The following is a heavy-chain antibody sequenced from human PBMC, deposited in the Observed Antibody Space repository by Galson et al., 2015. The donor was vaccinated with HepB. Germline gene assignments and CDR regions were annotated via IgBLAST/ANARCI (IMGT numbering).Heavy chain of an antibody. D-gene: IGHD2-15*01. V-gene: IGHV3-48*01. J-gene: IGHJ6*03. CDR1: FSSYS. CDR2: ISSSSSTI. CDR3: ASGVWRYCSGGSCYSSYYYYMDV. Sequence: FSSYSMNWVRQAPGKGLEWVSYISSSSSTIYYADSVKGRFTISRDNAKNSLYLQMNSLRAEDTAVYYCASGVWRYCSGGSCYSSYYYYMDVWGKGTTVTVSS.